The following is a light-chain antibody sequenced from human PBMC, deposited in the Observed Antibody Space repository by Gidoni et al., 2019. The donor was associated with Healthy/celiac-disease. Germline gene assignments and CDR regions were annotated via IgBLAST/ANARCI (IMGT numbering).Light chain of an antibody. CDR1: QSVSSY. J-gene: IGKJ4*01. V-gene: IGKV3-11*01. CDR3: QQRSNWPLLT. Sequence: IVLTQSPATLSLSPGESATLSCRASQSVSSYLAWYQQKPGQAPRLLIYDASNRATGIPARFSGSGAGTDFTLTISSLEPEDFAVYYCQQRSNWPLLTFXGXTKVEIK. CDR2: DAS.